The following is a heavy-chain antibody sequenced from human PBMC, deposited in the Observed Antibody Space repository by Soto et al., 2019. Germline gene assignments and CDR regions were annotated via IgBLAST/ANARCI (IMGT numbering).Heavy chain of an antibody. CDR2: VSSTSSYI. D-gene: IGHD3-10*01. CDR1: GFTFSHYS. J-gene: IGHJ6*02. V-gene: IGHV3-21*01. CDR3: AKDRGRGSPVSGGLDV. Sequence: PGGSLRLSCAASGFTFSHYSMNWVRQAPGKGLEWVAFVSSTSSYIYYAGSVKGRFTIPRDNATNSLFLQMNTLRAEDTAVYYCAKDRGRGSPVSGGLDVWGQGTTVTVSS.